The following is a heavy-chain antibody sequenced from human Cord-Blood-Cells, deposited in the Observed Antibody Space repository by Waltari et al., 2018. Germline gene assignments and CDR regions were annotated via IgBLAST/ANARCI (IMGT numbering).Heavy chain of an antibody. Sequence: EVQLLESGGGLVQPGGSLRLSCAASGFTFSSYAMSWVRQAPGKGLEWVSAISGSGGSTYYADSVKGRFTISRDNSKNTLYLQMNSLRAEDTAVYYCAKDVGYDFWSGYYTDYWGQGTLVTVSS. CDR2: ISGSGGST. D-gene: IGHD3-3*01. CDR1: GFTFSSYA. CDR3: AKDVGYDFWSGYYTDY. V-gene: IGHV3-23*01. J-gene: IGHJ4*02.